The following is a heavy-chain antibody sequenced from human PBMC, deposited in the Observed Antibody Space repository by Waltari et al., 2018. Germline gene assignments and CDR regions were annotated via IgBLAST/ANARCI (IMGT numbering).Heavy chain of an antibody. D-gene: IGHD6-13*01. CDR1: GGTFSSYA. CDR2: FIPIFGTA. J-gene: IGHJ5*02. V-gene: IGHV1-69*12. CDR3: ARDWQRQLVKGRVNWFDP. Sequence: QVQLVQSGAEVKKPGSSVKVSYKASGGTFSSYAISWVRQAPGQGLEWMGGFIPIFGTANYAQKFQGRVTITADEATSTAYMELSSLRSEDTAVDYCARDWQRQLVKGRVNWFDPWGQGTLVTVSS.